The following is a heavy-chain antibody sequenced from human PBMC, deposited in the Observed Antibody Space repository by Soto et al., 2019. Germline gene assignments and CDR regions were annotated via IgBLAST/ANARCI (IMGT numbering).Heavy chain of an antibody. CDR2: INNDGSST. CDR1: GFTFSNYW. V-gene: IGHV3-74*01. Sequence: EVPLVESGGGLVQPGGSLRLSCAASGFTFSNYWMHWVRQAPGKGMVWVSRINNDGSSTSYADSVKGRFTISRDNAWNTLYLQMNSLRAEDTAVYYCVRAGVYCSSTSCYAHYFDYWGQGALVTVSS. J-gene: IGHJ4*02. CDR3: VRAGVYCSSTSCYAHYFDY. D-gene: IGHD2-2*01.